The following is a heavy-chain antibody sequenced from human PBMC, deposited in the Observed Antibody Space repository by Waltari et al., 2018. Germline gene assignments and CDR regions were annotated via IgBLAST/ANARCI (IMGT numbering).Heavy chain of an antibody. CDR2: IYSGGST. D-gene: IGHD3-22*01. Sequence: EVQLVESGGGLIQPGGSLRLSCAASGFTVSSNYMSWVRQAPGKGLEWVSVIYSGGSTYYADSGKGRFTIPRDNSKNTLYLQMNSLRAEDTAVYYCARDHRRYYDSSGYYSYFDYWGQGTLVTVSS. CDR3: ARDHRRYYDSSGYYSYFDY. V-gene: IGHV3-53*01. J-gene: IGHJ4*02. CDR1: GFTVSSNY.